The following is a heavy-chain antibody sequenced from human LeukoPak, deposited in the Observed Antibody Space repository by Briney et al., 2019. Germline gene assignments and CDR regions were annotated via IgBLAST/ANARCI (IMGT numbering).Heavy chain of an antibody. CDR2: ISGSGDST. CDR3: ARDDPYSSFDY. V-gene: IGHV3-23*01. Sequence: GGTLRLSCAASGFTFSNYGMSWVRQAPGKGLEWVSAISGSGDSTYYADSVKGRFTISRDNVKNSLYLQMNSLRAEDTAVYYCARDDPYSSFDYWGQGTLVIVSS. J-gene: IGHJ4*02. CDR1: GFTFSNYG. D-gene: IGHD4-11*01.